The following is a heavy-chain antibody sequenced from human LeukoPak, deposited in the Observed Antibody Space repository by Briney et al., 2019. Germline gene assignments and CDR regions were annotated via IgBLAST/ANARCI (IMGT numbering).Heavy chain of an antibody. V-gene: IGHV1-69*06. Sequence: SVKVSCKASGGTFSSYAISWVRQAPGQGLEWMGGIIPIFGTANYAQKFQGRVTITADKSTSTAYMELSSLRSEDTAVYYCARGPSSGWYYFDYWGQGTLVTVSS. CDR1: GGTFSSYA. D-gene: IGHD6-19*01. J-gene: IGHJ4*02. CDR3: ARGPSSGWYYFDY. CDR2: IIPIFGTA.